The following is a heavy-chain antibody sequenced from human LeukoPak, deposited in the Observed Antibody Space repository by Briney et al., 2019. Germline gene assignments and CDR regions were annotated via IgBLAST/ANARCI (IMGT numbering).Heavy chain of an antibody. CDR1: VYTFTIYG. CDR2: INANNGTT. CDR3: AKVAGDQLDC. J-gene: IGHJ4*02. Sequence: GASVTVSFKPSVYTFTIYGFCWGRQAPGHGVEWMGSINANNGTTNFALKFHGSVTMTTDTSPTPAYMELTSLIPDDTAVYYCAKVAGDQLDCWGQGTLVTVSS. D-gene: IGHD2-2*01. V-gene: IGHV1-18*01.